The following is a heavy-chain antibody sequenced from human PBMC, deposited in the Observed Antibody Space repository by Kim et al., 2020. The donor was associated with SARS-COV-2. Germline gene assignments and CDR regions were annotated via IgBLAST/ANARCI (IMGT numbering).Heavy chain of an antibody. V-gene: IGHV3-21*01. CDR1: GFTFSSYS. J-gene: IGHJ1*01. D-gene: IGHD3-22*01. CDR3: ARDWLTYYYDSSGFQH. Sequence: GGSLRLSCAASGFTFSSYSMNWVRQAPGKGLEWVSSISSSSSYIYYADSVKGRFTISRDNAKNSLYLQMNSLRAEDTAVYYCARDWLTYYYDSSGFQHWGQGTLVTVSS. CDR2: ISSSSSYI.